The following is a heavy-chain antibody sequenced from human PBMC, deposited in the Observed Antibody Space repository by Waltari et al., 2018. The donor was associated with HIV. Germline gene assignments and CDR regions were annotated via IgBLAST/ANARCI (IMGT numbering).Heavy chain of an antibody. Sequence: EVQLVESGGGLVQPGGSLRLSCAASGFTFTSYGMNWVRQAPGKGLEWVSFSSSSRSTIYYADSVKGRFTISRDNAKNSLYLQMNSLRAEDTAVYYCARETYYYDSSGPYFDYWGQGTLVTVSS. CDR3: ARETYYYDSSGPYFDY. J-gene: IGHJ4*02. CDR1: GFTFTSYG. CDR2: SSSSRSTI. D-gene: IGHD3-22*01. V-gene: IGHV3-48*01.